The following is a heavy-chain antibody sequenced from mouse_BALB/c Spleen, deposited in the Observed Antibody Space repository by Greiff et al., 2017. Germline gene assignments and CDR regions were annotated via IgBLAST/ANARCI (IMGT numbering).Heavy chain of an antibody. Sequence: QVQLQQSGAELVRPGTSVKISCKASGYTFTNYWLGWVKQRPGHGLEWIGDIYPGGGYTNYNEKFKGKATLTADTSSSTAYMQLSSLTSEDSAVYFCARSYYYGSSFPYFDYWGQGTTLTVSS. CDR2: IYPGGGYT. J-gene: IGHJ2*01. D-gene: IGHD1-1*01. CDR3: ARSYYYGSSFPYFDY. V-gene: IGHV1-63*02. CDR1: GYTFTNYW.